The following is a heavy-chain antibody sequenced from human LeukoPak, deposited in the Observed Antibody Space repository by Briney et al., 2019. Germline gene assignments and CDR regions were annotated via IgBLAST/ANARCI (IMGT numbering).Heavy chain of an antibody. Sequence: SETLSLTCAVYGGSFSGYYWSWIRQPPGKGLKWIGEINHSGSTNYNPSLKSRVTISVDTSKNQFSLKLSSVTAEDTAVYYCARVRGYGSGGWWFDPWGQGTLVTVSS. D-gene: IGHD3-10*01. CDR2: INHSGST. CDR3: ARVRGYGSGGWWFDP. J-gene: IGHJ5*02. V-gene: IGHV4-34*01. CDR1: GGSFSGYY.